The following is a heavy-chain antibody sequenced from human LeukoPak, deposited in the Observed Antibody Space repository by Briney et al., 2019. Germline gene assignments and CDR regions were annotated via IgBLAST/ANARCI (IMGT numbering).Heavy chain of an antibody. CDR1: GGTFSSYA. Sequence: SVKVSCKASGGTFSSYAISWVRQAPGQGLEWMGGIIPIFGTANYAQTFQGRVTITADKSTSTAYMELSSLRSEDTAVYYCARRERYYYGSGSYNYYYYYMDVWGKGTTVTVSS. CDR3: ARRERYYYGSGSYNYYYYYMDV. D-gene: IGHD3-10*01. CDR2: IIPIFGTA. V-gene: IGHV1-69*06. J-gene: IGHJ6*03.